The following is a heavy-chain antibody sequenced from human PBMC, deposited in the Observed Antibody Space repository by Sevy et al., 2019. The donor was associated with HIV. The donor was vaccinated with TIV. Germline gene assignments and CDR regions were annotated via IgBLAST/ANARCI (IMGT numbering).Heavy chain of an antibody. V-gene: IGHV3-21*01. CDR2: ISSSSSYI. D-gene: IGHD2-15*01. J-gene: IGHJ6*02. CDR3: ARDVIYCSGGSCYSHYYYGMDV. Sequence: GGSLRLSCAASGFTFSSYSMNWVRQAPGKGLEWVSSISSSSSYIYYADSEKGRFTISRDNAKNSLYLQMNSLRAEDTAVYYCARDVIYCSGGSCYSHYYYGMDVWGQGTTVTVSS. CDR1: GFTFSSYS.